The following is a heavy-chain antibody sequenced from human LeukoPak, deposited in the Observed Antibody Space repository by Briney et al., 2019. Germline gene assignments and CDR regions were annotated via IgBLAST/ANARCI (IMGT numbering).Heavy chain of an antibody. D-gene: IGHD6-13*01. CDR3: ARDGTIAAAGTGGFDY. Sequence: GSLRLSCAASGFTFSNYNMNWVRQPPGKGLEWIGEIYHSGSTNYNPSLKSRVTISVDKSKNQFSLKLSSVTAADTAVYYCARDGTIAAAGTGGFDYWGQGTLVTVSS. CDR2: IYHSGST. CDR1: GFTFSNYNM. V-gene: IGHV4-4*02. J-gene: IGHJ4*02.